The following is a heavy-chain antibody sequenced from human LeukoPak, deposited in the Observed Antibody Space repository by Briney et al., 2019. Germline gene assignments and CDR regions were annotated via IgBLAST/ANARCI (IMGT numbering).Heavy chain of an antibody. V-gene: IGHV1-8*01. CDR3: AGRQNYYGSGSYNY. CDR2: MNPNSGNT. Sequence: ASVKVSCKASGYTFTSYDISWVRQATGQGLEWMGWMNPNSGNTGYAQKFQGRVTMTRNTSISTAYMELSSLRSEDTAVYYCAGRQNYYGSGSYNYWGQGTLVTVSS. CDR1: GYTFTSYD. J-gene: IGHJ4*02. D-gene: IGHD3-10*01.